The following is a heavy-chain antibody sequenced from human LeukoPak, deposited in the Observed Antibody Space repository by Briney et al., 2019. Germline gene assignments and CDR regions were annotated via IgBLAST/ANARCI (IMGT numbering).Heavy chain of an antibody. V-gene: IGHV1-18*01. CDR2: ISAYNGNT. D-gene: IGHD3-16*01. J-gene: IGHJ4*02. CDR1: GLDFTSYG. CDR3: AREPKSLGDLFFIDY. Sequence: ASVKVSCKASGLDFTSYGISWVRQAPGQGLEWMGWISAYNGNTHYAQKLQGRVTMTTDTSASTAYMELRSLTSDDTAVYYCAREPKSLGDLFFIDYWGQGTLVTVSS.